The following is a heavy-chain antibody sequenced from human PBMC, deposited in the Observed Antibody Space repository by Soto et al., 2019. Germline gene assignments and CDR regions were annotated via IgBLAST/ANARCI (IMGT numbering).Heavy chain of an antibody. CDR3: ARKGAFYSNYNAYYYYYGMDV. J-gene: IGHJ6*02. CDR1: GGTFSSYA. CDR2: IIPIFGTA. D-gene: IGHD4-4*01. Sequence: SVKVSCKASGGTFSSYAISWVRQAPGQGLEWMGGIIPIFGTANYAQKFQGRVTITADKSTSTAYMELSSLRSEDAAVYYCARKGAFYSNYNAYYYYYGMDVWGQGTTVTVSS. V-gene: IGHV1-69*06.